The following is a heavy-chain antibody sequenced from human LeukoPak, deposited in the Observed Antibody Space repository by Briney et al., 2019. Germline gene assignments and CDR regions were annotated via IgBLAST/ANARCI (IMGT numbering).Heavy chain of an antibody. Sequence: GASLQISCKGSGSIFTSYWIGWVRQLPGKGLEWMGIVYPGDSDTRDSPSFQGQVTISADQSVSTAYLQWSSLKASDTAMYYCARRYSGRYDFDYWGQGTLVTVSS. CDR3: ARRYSGRYDFDY. V-gene: IGHV5-51*01. D-gene: IGHD1-26*01. J-gene: IGHJ4*02. CDR2: VYPGDSDT. CDR1: GSIFTSYW.